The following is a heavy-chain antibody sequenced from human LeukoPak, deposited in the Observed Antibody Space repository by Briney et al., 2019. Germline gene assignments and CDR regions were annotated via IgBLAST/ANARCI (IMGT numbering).Heavy chain of an antibody. CDR1: GFTFSSYW. J-gene: IGHJ4*02. V-gene: IGHV3-74*01. CDR2: VSPDGRTT. Sequence: HPGGSLRLSCAASGFTFSSYWMHWVRHVPGKGLVWVSRVSPDGRTTSYADSVKGRFTISRDNAKNTVYLQMISLRADDTAVYYCVRAKSGHYGYSDYWGQGTLVTVSS. D-gene: IGHD5-18*01. CDR3: VRAKSGHYGYSDY.